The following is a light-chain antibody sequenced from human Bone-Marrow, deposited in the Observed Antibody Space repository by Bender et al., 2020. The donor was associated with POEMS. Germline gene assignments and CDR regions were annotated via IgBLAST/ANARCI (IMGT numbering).Light chain of an antibody. Sequence: QSALTQPRSVSGSPGHSVTISCTGTSNDIGSFNLVSWYQRHPGKAPKLMIYEDTKRPSGVSNRFSGSKSGNTASLTISGLQAEDEADYYCCSYAGSSTWVFGGGTKLTVL. CDR2: EDT. V-gene: IGLV2-23*01. CDR1: SNDIGSFNL. J-gene: IGLJ3*02. CDR3: CSYAGSSTWV.